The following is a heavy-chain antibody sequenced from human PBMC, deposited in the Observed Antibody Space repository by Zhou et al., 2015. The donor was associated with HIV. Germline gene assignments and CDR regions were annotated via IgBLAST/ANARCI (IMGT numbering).Heavy chain of an antibody. CDR2: IIPIFGTA. CDR1: GGTFSSYA. Sequence: QIHLVQSGVEVKKPGSSVKVSCKASGGTFSSYAISWVRQAPGQGLEWMGGIIPIFGTANYAQKFQGRVTITADESTSTAYMELSSLRSEDTAVYYCARGSSGWYDAFDIVGPRDKWSPSLQ. CDR3: ARGSSGWYDAFDI. J-gene: IGHJ3*02. V-gene: IGHV1-69*01. D-gene: IGHD6-19*01.